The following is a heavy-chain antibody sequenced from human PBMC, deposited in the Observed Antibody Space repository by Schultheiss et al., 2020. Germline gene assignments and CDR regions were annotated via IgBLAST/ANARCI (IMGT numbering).Heavy chain of an antibody. Sequence: SETLSLTCTVSGGSISSSSYYWSWIRQPPGKGLEWIGYIYYSGSTNYNPSLKSRVTISVDTSKNQFSLKLSSVTAADTAVYYCAREDRPLAALGTGAFDIWGQGTMVTVSS. CDR1: GGSISSSSYY. J-gene: IGHJ3*02. V-gene: IGHV4-61*01. D-gene: IGHD6-6*01. CDR2: IYYSGST. CDR3: AREDRPLAALGTGAFDI.